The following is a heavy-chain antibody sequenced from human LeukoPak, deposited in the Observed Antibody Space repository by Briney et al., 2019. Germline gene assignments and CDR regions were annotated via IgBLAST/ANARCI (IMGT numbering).Heavy chain of an antibody. V-gene: IGHV4-4*07. CDR1: GGSIGSYY. Sequence: SETLSLTCSVSGGSIGSYYWSWIRQPAGKGLEWIGRIYTSGSTNYNPSLKSRVIISVDGSKNQFSLRLSSVTAADTAVYYCANQGRVPDSFDIWGQGTTVTVSS. CDR3: ANQGRVPDSFDI. CDR2: IYTSGST. J-gene: IGHJ3*02. D-gene: IGHD3-10*01.